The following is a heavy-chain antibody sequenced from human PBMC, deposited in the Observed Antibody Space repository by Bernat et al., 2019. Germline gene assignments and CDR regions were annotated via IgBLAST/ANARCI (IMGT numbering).Heavy chain of an antibody. V-gene: IGHV3-7*01. D-gene: IGHD2-2*02. CDR1: GFTFSSYW. CDR2: IKQDGSEK. CDR3: ARLHCSSTSCYKGVGTNFDY. J-gene: IGHJ4*02. Sequence: EVQLVESGGGLVQPGGSLRLSCAASGFTFSSYWMNWVRQAPGKGLEWVANIKQDGSEKYYLDSVKGRFTISRDNAKNSLCLQMNSLRAEDTAVYYCARLHCSSTSCYKGVGTNFDYWGQGTLVTVSS.